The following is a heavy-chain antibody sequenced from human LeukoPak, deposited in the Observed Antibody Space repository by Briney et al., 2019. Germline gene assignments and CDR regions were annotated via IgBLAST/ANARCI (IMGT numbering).Heavy chain of an antibody. J-gene: IGHJ4*02. Sequence: GGSLRLSCAASGFTFSSYAMSWVRQAPGKGLEWVSAINGGGYTTYYADSVKGRFTISRDSSKNTLYLQMNSLRAEDTAVYYCAKTGSSWHYFDSWGQGTLVTVSS. D-gene: IGHD6-13*01. CDR1: GFTFSSYA. V-gene: IGHV3-23*01. CDR2: INGGGYTT. CDR3: AKTGSSWHYFDS.